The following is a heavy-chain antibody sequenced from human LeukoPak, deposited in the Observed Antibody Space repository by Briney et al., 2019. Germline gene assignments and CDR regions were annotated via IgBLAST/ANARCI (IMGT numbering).Heavy chain of an antibody. D-gene: IGHD2-15*01. CDR2: IGGGDVEI. V-gene: IGHV3-23*01. CDR1: GFTFTNNA. Sequence: GGSLRLSCAMSGFTFTNNAMTWVRQAPGKGLEWVSTIGGGDVEIHYADSVKGRFTISRDNSKNTLYLQMNSLRAEDTAVYYCGRGHRFCSRGNCNSPVDYWGQGTLVTVSS. CDR3: GRGHRFCSRGNCNSPVDY. J-gene: IGHJ4*02.